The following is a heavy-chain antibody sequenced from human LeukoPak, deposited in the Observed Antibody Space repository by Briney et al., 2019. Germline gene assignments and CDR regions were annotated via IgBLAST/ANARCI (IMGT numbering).Heavy chain of an antibody. J-gene: IGHJ6*02. D-gene: IGHD3-16*02. CDR2: IYTSGST. CDR1: GGSISSYY. V-gene: IGHV4-4*07. Sequence: SETLSLTCTVSGGSISSYYWSWIRQPAGKGLEWIGRIYTSGSTNYNPSLKSRVTISVDTSKNQFSLKLSSVTAADTAVYYCARVSSHRVPGQIGFYYYGMDVWGQGTTVTVSS. CDR3: ARVSSHRVPGQIGFYYYGMDV.